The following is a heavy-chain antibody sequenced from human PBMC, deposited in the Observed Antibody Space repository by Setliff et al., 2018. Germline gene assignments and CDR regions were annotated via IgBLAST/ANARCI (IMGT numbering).Heavy chain of an antibody. J-gene: IGHJ4*02. CDR2: IYYSGST. CDR1: GGSISSGGYY. CDR3: ARDRTYYGSGTYTRWFDY. Sequence: SETLSLTCTVSGGSISSGGYYWSWIRQHPGKGLEWIGYIYYSGSTKSNPSLKSRVTMSVDTSKNQFSLQLSSVTAADTAVYYCARDRTYYGSGTYTRWFDYWGQGTLVTVSS. D-gene: IGHD3-10*01. V-gene: IGHV4-61*08.